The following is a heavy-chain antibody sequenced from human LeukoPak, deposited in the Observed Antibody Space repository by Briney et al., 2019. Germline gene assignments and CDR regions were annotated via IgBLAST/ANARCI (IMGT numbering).Heavy chain of an antibody. CDR3: ARGGQYGSGSYYTYYYYGMDV. J-gene: IGHJ6*02. CDR1: GGSISSYY. D-gene: IGHD3-10*01. CDR2: IYTSGST. Sequence: SGTLSLTCTVSGGSISSYYWSWIRQPAGKGLEWIGRIYTSGSTNYDPSLKSRVTMSVDTSKNQFSLKLSSVTAADTAVYYCARGGQYGSGSYYTYYYYGMDVWGQGTTVTVSS. V-gene: IGHV4-4*07.